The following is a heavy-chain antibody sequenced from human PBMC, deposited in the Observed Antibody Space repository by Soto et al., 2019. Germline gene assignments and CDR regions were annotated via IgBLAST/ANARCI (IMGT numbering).Heavy chain of an antibody. CDR3: AKDIRGCAAGMVDYYYGMDV. CDR2: ISWDGGST. D-gene: IGHD3-10*01. CDR1: GFTFDDYT. J-gene: IGHJ6*02. V-gene: IGHV3-43*01. Sequence: GGSLRLSCAASGFTFDDYTMHWVRQAPGKGLEWVSLISWDGGSTYYADSVKGRFTISRDNSKNSLYLQMNSLRTEDTDLYHCAKDIRGCAAGMVDYYYGMDVWTQRTTVLVSS.